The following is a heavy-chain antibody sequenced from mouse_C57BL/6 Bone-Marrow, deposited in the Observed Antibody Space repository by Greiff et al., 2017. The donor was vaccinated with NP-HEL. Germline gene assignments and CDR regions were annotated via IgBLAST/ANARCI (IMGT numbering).Heavy chain of an antibody. J-gene: IGHJ4*01. D-gene: IGHD2-4*01. Sequence: VQLQQSGAELVRPGTSVKMSCKASGYTFTNYWIGWAKQRPGHGLEWIGDIYPGGGYTNYNEKFKGKATLTADKSSSTAYMQISSLTSEDSAIYYCARKNDYDEGGYAMDYWGQGTSVTVSS. CDR1: GYTFTNYW. CDR2: IYPGGGYT. V-gene: IGHV1-63*01. CDR3: ARKNDYDEGGYAMDY.